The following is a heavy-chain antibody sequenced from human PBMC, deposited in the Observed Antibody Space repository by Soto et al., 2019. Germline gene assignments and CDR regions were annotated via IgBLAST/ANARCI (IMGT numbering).Heavy chain of an antibody. CDR1: GGTFSSYA. Sequence: SVTVSCQTSGGTFSSYAISWVRQAPGQGLEWMGGIIPIFGTANYAQKFQGRVTITADESTSTAYMELSSLGSEDTAVYYCASSVAKYYYYGMDVWGQGTTVTVSS. CDR3: ASSVAKYYYYGMDV. D-gene: IGHD5-12*01. J-gene: IGHJ6*02. CDR2: IIPIFGTA. V-gene: IGHV1-69*13.